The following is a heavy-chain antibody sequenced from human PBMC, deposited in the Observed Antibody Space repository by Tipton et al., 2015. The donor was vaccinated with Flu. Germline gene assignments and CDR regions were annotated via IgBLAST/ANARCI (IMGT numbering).Heavy chain of an antibody. V-gene: IGHV3-33*01. CDR2: ISYDGSNK. CDR1: GFIFSNYD. Sequence: TASGFIFSNYDMHWVRQAPGKGLEWVAVISYDGSNKYYADSVKGRFTISRDNSKNTLYLQMNSLRAEDTAVYYCATSDMNYWYFDLWGRGTLVTVSS. J-gene: IGHJ2*01. CDR3: ATSDMNYWYFDL.